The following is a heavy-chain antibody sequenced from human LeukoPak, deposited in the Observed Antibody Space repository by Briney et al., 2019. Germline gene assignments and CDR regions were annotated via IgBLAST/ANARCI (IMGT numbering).Heavy chain of an antibody. J-gene: IGHJ4*02. D-gene: IGHD3-10*01. V-gene: IGHV4-59*12. CDR3: AREGDGFDY. CDR2: IYYSGTT. CDR1: GGSISSYY. Sequence: SETLSLTCTVSGGSISSYYWSWIRQPPGKGLEWIGYIYYSGTTNYNPYLKSRVTISVDTSKNQFSMKLSSVTAADTAVYYCAREGDGFDYWGQGTLVTVSS.